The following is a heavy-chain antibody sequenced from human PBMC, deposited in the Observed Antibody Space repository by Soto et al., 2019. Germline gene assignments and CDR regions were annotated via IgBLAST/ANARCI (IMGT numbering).Heavy chain of an antibody. Sequence: ASVKVSCKASGYTFTSYYMHWVRQAPGQGLVWMGIINPSGGSTSYAQKFQGRVTMTRDTSTSTVYMELSSLSSEDTAVYYCARGGVAVAGTGWFDPWGQGTLVTVSS. CDR3: ARGGVAVAGTGWFDP. CDR2: INPSGGST. V-gene: IGHV1-46*01. D-gene: IGHD6-19*01. J-gene: IGHJ5*02. CDR1: GYTFTSYY.